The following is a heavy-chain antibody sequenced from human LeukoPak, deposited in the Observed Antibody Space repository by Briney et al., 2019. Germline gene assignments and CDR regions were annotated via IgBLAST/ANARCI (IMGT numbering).Heavy chain of an antibody. J-gene: IGHJ4*02. D-gene: IGHD6-6*01. CDR1: IFTFSSYG. CDR3: AKDRPSDY. Sequence: PGGSLRLSCAASIFTFSSYGMNWVRQAPGKGLEWVAFIRYDGGNKYYADSVKGRFTISRDDSNNTLYLQMNRLRAEDTAVYYCAKDRPSDYWGQGTLVTVSP. V-gene: IGHV3-30*02. CDR2: IRYDGGNK.